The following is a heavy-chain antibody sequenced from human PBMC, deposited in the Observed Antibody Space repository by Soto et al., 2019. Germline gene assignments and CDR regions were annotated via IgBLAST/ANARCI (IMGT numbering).Heavy chain of an antibody. V-gene: IGHV3-21*01. J-gene: IGHJ4*02. D-gene: IGHD2-8*01. CDR2: ISSSSSYI. Sequence: EVQLVESGGGLVKPGGSLRLSCAASGFTFSSYSMNWVRQAPGKGLEWVSSISSSSSYIYYADSVKGRFTISRDNAKNSLYLQMNSLRAEDTAVYYCARTPIVLMAHFDYWGQGTLVTVSS. CDR3: ARTPIVLMAHFDY. CDR1: GFTFSSYS.